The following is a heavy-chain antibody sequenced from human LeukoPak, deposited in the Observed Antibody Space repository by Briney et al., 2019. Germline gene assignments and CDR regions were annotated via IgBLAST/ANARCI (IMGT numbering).Heavy chain of an antibody. CDR1: GFTFADYA. CDR2: ISWNSGSI. D-gene: IGHD3-10*01. V-gene: IGHV3-9*01. CDR3: AKAYGSGSSDAFDT. Sequence: PGRSLRLSCAASGFTFADYAMHWVRQAPGKGLEWVSGISWNSGSIGYADSVKGRFTISRDNAKNSLYLQMYSLRAEDTALYYCAKAYGSGSSDAFDTWGQGTMVTVSS. J-gene: IGHJ3*02.